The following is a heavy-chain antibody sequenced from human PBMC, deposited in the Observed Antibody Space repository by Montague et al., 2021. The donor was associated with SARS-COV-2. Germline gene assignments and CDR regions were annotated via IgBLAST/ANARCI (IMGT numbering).Heavy chain of an antibody. V-gene: IGHV3-33*07. CDR2: IWYDGSNK. J-gene: IGHJ4*02. CDR1: GFIFSSYG. CDR3: ARNRRSYSGYDSEADY. D-gene: IGHD5-12*01. Sequence: SLRLSCAASGFIFSSYGMYWVRQAPGKGPEWVAVIWYDGSNKYHVDSVKGRFTISRDNSNLYLQMNSLRVEDTAVYYCARNRRSYSGYDSEADYWGQGTLVTVSS.